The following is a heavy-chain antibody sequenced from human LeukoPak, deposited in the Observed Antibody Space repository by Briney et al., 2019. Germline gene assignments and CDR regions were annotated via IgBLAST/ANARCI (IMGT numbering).Heavy chain of an antibody. CDR1: GFTFSSYA. CDR3: ARDRVGYSYGSSFDY. CDR2: IWYDGSNK. J-gene: IGHJ4*02. V-gene: IGHV3-33*08. Sequence: GGSLRLSCAASGFTFSSYAMHWVRQAPGKGLEWVAVIWYDGSNKYYADSVKGRFTISRDNSKNTLYLQMNSLRAEDTAVYYCARDRVGYSYGSSFDYWGQGTLVTVSS. D-gene: IGHD5-18*01.